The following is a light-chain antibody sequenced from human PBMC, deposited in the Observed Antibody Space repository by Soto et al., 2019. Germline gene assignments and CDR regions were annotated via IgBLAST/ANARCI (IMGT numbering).Light chain of an antibody. Sequence: TVSPPHSAPHSYRASQSVSSNLAWYQQKPGQAPRLLIYDASNRATGIPARFSGSGSGTDFTLTISSLEPEHFAVYYCPQRRNWPPITFGQGARLEIK. CDR3: PQRRNWPPIT. J-gene: IGKJ5*01. V-gene: IGKV3-11*01. CDR2: DAS. CDR1: QSVSSN.